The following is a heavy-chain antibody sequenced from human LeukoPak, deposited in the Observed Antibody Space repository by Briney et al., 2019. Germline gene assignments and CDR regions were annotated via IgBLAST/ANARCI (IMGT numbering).Heavy chain of an antibody. CDR2: IYTSGTT. V-gene: IGHV4-4*07. CDR1: GGSFSSRY. D-gene: IGHD1-26*01. J-gene: IGHJ4*02. CDR3: ARGLGALTYFDY. Sequence: PSETLSLTCTVSGGSFSSRYWSWIRQPAGKGLEWIGRIYTSGTTNYNPSLKSRVTMSVDTSKNQFSLKLSSVTAADTAVYYCARGLGALTYFDYWGQGTLVTVSS.